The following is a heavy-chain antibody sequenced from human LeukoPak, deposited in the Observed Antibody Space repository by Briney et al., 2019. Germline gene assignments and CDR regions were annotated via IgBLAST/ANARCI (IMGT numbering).Heavy chain of an antibody. CDR3: ARVGYYDFWSGYLWFDP. Sequence: GGSLRLSCAASGFTFSSYSMNWVRQAPGKGLERVSSISSSSSYIYYADSVKGRFTISRDNAKNSPYLQMNSLRAEDTAVYYCARVGYYDFWSGYLWFDPWGQGTLVTVSS. D-gene: IGHD3-3*01. V-gene: IGHV3-21*01. CDR1: GFTFSSYS. J-gene: IGHJ5*02. CDR2: ISSSSSYI.